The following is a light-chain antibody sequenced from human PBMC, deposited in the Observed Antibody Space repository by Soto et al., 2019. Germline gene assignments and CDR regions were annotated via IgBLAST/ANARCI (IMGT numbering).Light chain of an antibody. J-gene: IGKJ1*01. CDR2: DAS. V-gene: IGKV1-5*01. CDR1: QTISIW. CDR3: QQYNSYRT. Sequence: DIQMTQSPSTLSSYVGDRVTITCRARQTISIWLAWYQQKPGKAPKLLIYDASILKSGVPSRFSGSGSGTEFTLTISSLQPDDSATYYCQQYNSYRTFGQGTKVDIK.